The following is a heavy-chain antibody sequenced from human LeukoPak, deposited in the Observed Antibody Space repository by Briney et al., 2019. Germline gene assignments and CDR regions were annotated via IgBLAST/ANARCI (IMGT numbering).Heavy chain of an antibody. J-gene: IGHJ3*02. CDR1: GFTFNNYG. CDR3: AKDRLSSYDAFDI. CDR2: IRYDGSNK. D-gene: IGHD2-15*01. V-gene: IGHV3-30*02. Sequence: GGSLRLSCAASGFTFNNYGMHWVRQAPGKGLEWVAFIRYDGSNKYYADSVKGRFTISRDNSKNTLYLQMNSLRAEDTAVYYCAKDRLSSYDAFDIWGQGTMVTVSS.